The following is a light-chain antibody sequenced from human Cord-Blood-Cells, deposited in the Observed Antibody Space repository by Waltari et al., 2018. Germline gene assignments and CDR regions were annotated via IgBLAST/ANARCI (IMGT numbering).Light chain of an antibody. V-gene: IGKV3-15*01. Sequence: IVMSQSPATLSVSPGESATRSCRASQSVSSNLAWYQQKPGQAPRLLIYGASTRATGIPARFSGSGSGTEFTLTISSLQSEDFAVYYCQQYNNWPRTFGQGTKVEIK. CDR1: QSVSSN. J-gene: IGKJ1*01. CDR2: GAS. CDR3: QQYNNWPRT.